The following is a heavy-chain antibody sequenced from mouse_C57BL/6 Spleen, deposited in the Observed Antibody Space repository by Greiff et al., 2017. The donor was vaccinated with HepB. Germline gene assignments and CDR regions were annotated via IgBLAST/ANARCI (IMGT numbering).Heavy chain of an antibody. CDR2: INPSSGYT. J-gene: IGHJ4*01. V-gene: IGHV1-4*01. CDR1: GYTFTSYT. CDR3: ARGDYGYAMDY. D-gene: IGHD2-4*01. Sequence: QVQLKQSGAELARPGASVKMSCKASGYTFTSYTMHWVKQRPGQGLEWIGYINPSSGYTKYNQKFKDKATLTADKSSSTAYMQLSSLTSEDSAVDYCARGDYGYAMDYWGQGTSVTVSS.